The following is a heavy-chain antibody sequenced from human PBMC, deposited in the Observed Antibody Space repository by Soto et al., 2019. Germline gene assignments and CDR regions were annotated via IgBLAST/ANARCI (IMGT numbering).Heavy chain of an antibody. Sequence: GGSLRLSCAASGFTFSSYWMSWVRQAPGKGLEWVANIKQDGSEKYYVDSVKGRFTISRDNAKNSLYLQMNSLRAEDTAVYYCAREGEGSGSFYHYGMDVWGQGTTVTVSS. CDR3: AREGEGSGSFYHYGMDV. CDR2: IKQDGSEK. CDR1: GFTFSSYW. J-gene: IGHJ6*02. D-gene: IGHD3-10*01. V-gene: IGHV3-7*05.